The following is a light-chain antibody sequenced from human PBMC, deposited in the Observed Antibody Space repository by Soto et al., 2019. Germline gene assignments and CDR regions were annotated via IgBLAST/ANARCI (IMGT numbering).Light chain of an antibody. Sequence: EIVLTQSPGTLSLSPGERATLSCRASQSVSSSYLAWYQQKPGQAPRLLIHGASSRATGIPDRISGSGSGTDFTLTINRLEPEDFAVYYCQQYDSSPRTFGHGTKVDIK. V-gene: IGKV3-20*01. CDR2: GAS. CDR1: QSVSSSY. CDR3: QQYDSSPRT. J-gene: IGKJ1*01.